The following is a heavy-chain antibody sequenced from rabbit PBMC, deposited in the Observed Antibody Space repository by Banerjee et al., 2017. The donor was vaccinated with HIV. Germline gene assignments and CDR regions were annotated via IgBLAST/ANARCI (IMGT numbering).Heavy chain of an antibody. J-gene: IGHJ6*01. Sequence: QSLEESGGDLVKPGASLTLTCTASGFSFSSGYDMCWVRQAPGKGLEWIACIYTGSGSYYYASWAKGRFTITRSTSLDTVTLQMTSLTAADTATYFCARDYTAKRWYLDLWGPGTLVTVS. CDR3: ARDYTAKRWYLDL. CDR1: GFSFSSGYD. D-gene: IGHD7-1*01. CDR2: IYTGSGSY. V-gene: IGHV1S40*01.